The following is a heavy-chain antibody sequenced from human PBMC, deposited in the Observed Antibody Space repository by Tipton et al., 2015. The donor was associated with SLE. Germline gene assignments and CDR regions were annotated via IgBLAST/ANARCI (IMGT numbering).Heavy chain of an antibody. J-gene: IGHJ2*01. CDR2: ISYDGSNK. Sequence: SLRLSCAASGFTFSSYAMHWVRQAPGKGLEWVAVISYDGSNKYYADSVKGRFTISRDNSKNTLYLQMNSLRAEDTAVYYCARDGVLIAARRYFDLWGRGTLVTVSS. CDR1: GFTFSSYA. CDR3: ARDGVLIAARRYFDL. D-gene: IGHD6-6*01. V-gene: IGHV3-30-3*01.